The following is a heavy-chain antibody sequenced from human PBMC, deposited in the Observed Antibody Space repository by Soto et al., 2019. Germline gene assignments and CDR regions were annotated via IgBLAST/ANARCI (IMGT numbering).Heavy chain of an antibody. CDR2: IKSKVDGGTT. J-gene: IGHJ4*02. Sequence: PGGSLRLSCAASGFTFSDVWMDWVRQAPGKGLEWVGRIKSKVDGGTTDYAAPVMGRFAISRADSTNTLYLQINSVKTEATAVYYCTREIGSQVVYWGQGALVTVSS. CDR1: GFTFSDVW. CDR3: TREIGSQVVY. V-gene: IGHV3-15*07. D-gene: IGHD2-2*01.